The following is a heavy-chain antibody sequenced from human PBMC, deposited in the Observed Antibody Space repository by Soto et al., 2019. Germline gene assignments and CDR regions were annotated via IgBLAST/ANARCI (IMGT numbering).Heavy chain of an antibody. V-gene: IGHV5-51*01. J-gene: IGHJ3*02. CDR1: LCSVTSYW. CDR2: IYPGDSDT. D-gene: IGHD6-19*01. CDR3: AREYSSGWYVAFEI. Sequence: GESLKISFEGSLCSVTSYWIGSVRQMPGKGLECMGIIYPGDSDTRYSPSFQGQVTISADKSISTAYLQWSILKASDTAMYYCAREYSSGWYVAFEIGGQGTMVTVSS.